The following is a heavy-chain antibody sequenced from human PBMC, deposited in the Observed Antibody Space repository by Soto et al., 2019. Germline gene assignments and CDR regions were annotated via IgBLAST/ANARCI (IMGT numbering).Heavy chain of an antibody. CDR2: IIPIFGTA. V-gene: IGHV1-69*13. J-gene: IGHJ6*02. CDR3: ARDIEKGQYYYYGMDV. Sequence: SVKVSCKASGGTFSSYAISWVRQAPGQGLEWMGGIIPIFGTANYAQKFQGRVTITADESTSTAYMELSSLRSEDTAVYYCARDIEKGQYYYYGMDVWGQGTKVTVYS. CDR1: GGTFSSYA.